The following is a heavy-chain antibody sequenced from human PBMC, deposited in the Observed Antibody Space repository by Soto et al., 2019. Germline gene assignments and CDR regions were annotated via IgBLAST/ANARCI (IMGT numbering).Heavy chain of an antibody. CDR2: INHSGST. Sequence: QVQLQQWGAGLLKPSETLSLTCAVYGGSFSGDYWRWIRQPPGNGLEWMGEINHSGSTNYNPSLKSRVTISVDTSKNQFSLKLSYVTAAATAVYYRARKPMVWFGELPRWFDPWRQGTLVTVSS. J-gene: IGHJ5*02. V-gene: IGHV4-34*01. D-gene: IGHD3-10*01. CDR3: ARKPMVWFGELPRWFDP. CDR1: GGSFSGDY.